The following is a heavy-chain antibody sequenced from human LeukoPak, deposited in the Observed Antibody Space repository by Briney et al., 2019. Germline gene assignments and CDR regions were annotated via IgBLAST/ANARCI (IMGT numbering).Heavy chain of an antibody. D-gene: IGHD4-17*01. J-gene: IGHJ4*02. V-gene: IGHV1-69*05. CDR2: IIPIFGTE. Sequence: SVKVSCKASGGTFSSYAISWVRQAPGQGLEWMGGIIPIFGTENYAQKFQGRVTITTDESTSTAYMELSSLRSEDTAVYYCARLGGTTATPFDYWGQGTLVTVSS. CDR3: ARLGGTTATPFDY. CDR1: GGTFSSYA.